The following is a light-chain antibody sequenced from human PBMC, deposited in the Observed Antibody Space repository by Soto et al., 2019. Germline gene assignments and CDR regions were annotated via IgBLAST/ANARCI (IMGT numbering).Light chain of an antibody. CDR2: KAS. CDR1: QSINNW. V-gene: IGKV1-5*03. CDR3: QQYNTYWT. Sequence: IQMTQSPSTLPASVGDRVTITCRASQSINNWLAWYQQKPGKAPKLLIYKASTLESGVPSRFSGSGSGTEFTLTTSSLQPDDFATYYCQQYNTYWTFCQGTKVEIK. J-gene: IGKJ1*01.